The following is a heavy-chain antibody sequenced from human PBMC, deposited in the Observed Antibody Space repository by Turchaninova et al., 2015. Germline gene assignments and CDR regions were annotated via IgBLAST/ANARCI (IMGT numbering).Heavy chain of an antibody. V-gene: IGHV3-74*01. Sequence: EVHLVEFGGGLVPPGGSLRRPCAASGFPFRKYWMHWVRQAPGKGLAWVSRIRIDGGTPTYADSVKGRFTISRDNAKNTLYLRMNSLRADDTAFYYCAREGKYGDFDSWGQGTLVTVSS. CDR1: GFPFRKYW. J-gene: IGHJ4*02. CDR3: AREGKYGDFDS. CDR2: IRIDGGTP. D-gene: IGHD4-17*01.